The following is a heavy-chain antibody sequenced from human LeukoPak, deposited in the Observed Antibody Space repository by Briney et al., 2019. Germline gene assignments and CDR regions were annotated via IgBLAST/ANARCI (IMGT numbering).Heavy chain of an antibody. CDR2: ISSSSSYI. V-gene: IGHV3-21*01. CDR1: GFTFSSYS. J-gene: IGHJ4*02. CDR3: ARESLAYGGLDY. D-gene: IGHD4-23*01. Sequence: GGSLKLSCAASGFTFSSYSVNWVRQAPGKGLEWVSSISSSSSYIYYADSVKGRFTISRDNAKNSLYLQMNSLRAEDTAVYYCARESLAYGGLDYWGQGTLVTVSS.